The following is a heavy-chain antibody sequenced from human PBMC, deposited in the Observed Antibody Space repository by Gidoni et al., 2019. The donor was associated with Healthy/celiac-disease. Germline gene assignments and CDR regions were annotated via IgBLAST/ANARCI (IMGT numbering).Heavy chain of an antibody. CDR3: ARYSSGKGGVDY. D-gene: IGHD6-19*01. J-gene: IGHJ4*02. CDR2: IYYSGST. V-gene: IGHV4-59*01. CDR1: GGSISSYY. Sequence: QVQLQESGPGLVKPSETLSHTCTVSGGSISSYYWSWIRQPPGKGLEWIGYIYYSGSTKNNPSLKSRFTISVDTSKNQFSLKLSSVTAADTAVYYCARYSSGKGGVDYWGQGTLVTVSS.